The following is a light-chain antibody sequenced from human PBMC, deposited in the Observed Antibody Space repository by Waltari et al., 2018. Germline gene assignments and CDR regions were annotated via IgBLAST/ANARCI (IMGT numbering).Light chain of an antibody. Sequence: EIVLTQSPGTLSLSPGERATLSCRASQSVSSSYLAWYQQKPGQAPRLLISGASSRATGLPDRFSGSGSGTDFTLTISRLEPEDFAVYYCQQYGSSPTFGQGTRLEIK. V-gene: IGKV3-20*01. CDR2: GAS. CDR1: QSVSSSY. J-gene: IGKJ5*01. CDR3: QQYGSSPT.